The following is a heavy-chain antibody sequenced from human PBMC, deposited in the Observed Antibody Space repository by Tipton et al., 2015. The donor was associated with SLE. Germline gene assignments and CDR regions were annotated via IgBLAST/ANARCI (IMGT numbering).Heavy chain of an antibody. CDR3: ARGPISSKPFDY. J-gene: IGHJ4*02. CDR1: GGSISSYY. CDR2: INHSGST. Sequence: LRLSCTVSGGSISSYYWSWIRQPPGKGLEWIGEINHSGSTNYNPSLKSRVTISVDTSKNQFSLKLSSVTAADTAVYYCARGPISSKPFDYWGQGTLVTVSS. D-gene: IGHD4-11*01. V-gene: IGHV4-34*01.